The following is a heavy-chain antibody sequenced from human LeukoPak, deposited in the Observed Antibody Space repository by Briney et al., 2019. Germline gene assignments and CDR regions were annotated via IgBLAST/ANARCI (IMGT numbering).Heavy chain of an antibody. J-gene: IGHJ4*02. CDR3: ARDMSGSLDY. CDR1: GFTFSNVW. CDR2: INQDGSTK. D-gene: IGHD6-13*01. Sequence: GGSLRLSCAASGFTFSNVWMAWVRQAPGKGLKWVANINQDGSTKQYVDSVRGRFTISRDNAKNSVYLQMNSLRAEDTALYHCARDMSGSLDYWGQGTLVTVSS. V-gene: IGHV3-7*01.